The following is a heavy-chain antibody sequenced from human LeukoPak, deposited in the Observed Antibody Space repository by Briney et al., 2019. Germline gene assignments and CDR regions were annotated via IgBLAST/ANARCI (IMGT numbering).Heavy chain of an antibody. V-gene: IGHV4-59*01. CDR1: VGSFSSYY. Sequence: PSETLSLTCTVSVGSFSSYYWSWIRPPPGRGLEWIGYIFYRGSTNYNTTLKSRVAIAVDTSKNQFSLKLISVNAADTDVYYCARDYQGGARWWENPGAEQQLAHFDYWGQGTLVTVSS. CDR3: ARDYQGGARWWENPGAEQQLAHFDY. D-gene: IGHD6-13*01. CDR2: IFYRGST. J-gene: IGHJ4*02.